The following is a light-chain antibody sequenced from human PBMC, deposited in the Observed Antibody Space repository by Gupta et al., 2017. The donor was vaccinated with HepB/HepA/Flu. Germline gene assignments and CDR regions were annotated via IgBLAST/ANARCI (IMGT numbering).Light chain of an antibody. Sequence: QSVLTQPPSASGTPGQRVTISCSGSSSNIGSNYVYWYQQLPGTAPKLLIYRNNQRPSGVPDRFSGPKSGTSASLAISGLRSEDEADYYCAAWDDSLSGPWVFGGGTKLTVL. CDR2: RNN. CDR1: SSNIGSNY. J-gene: IGLJ3*02. V-gene: IGLV1-47*01. CDR3: AAWDDSLSGPWV.